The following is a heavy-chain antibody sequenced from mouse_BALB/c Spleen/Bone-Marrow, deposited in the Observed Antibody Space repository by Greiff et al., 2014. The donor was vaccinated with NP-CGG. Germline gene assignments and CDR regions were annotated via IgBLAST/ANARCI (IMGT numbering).Heavy chain of an antibody. CDR1: GYAFSSYW. D-gene: IGHD2-1*01. CDR3: ARRVYGNHWYFDV. V-gene: IGHV1-80*01. CDR2: IYPGDGDT. Sequence: QVQLQQSGAELVRPGSSVKISCKASGYAFSSYWMNWVKQRPGQGLEWIGQIYPGDGDTNYNGKFKGKATLTADKSSSTAYMQLSSLTSEDSAVYFCARRVYGNHWYFDVWGAGTTVTVSS. J-gene: IGHJ1*01.